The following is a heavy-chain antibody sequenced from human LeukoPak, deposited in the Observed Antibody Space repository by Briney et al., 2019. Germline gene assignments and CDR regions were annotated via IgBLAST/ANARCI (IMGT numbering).Heavy chain of an antibody. J-gene: IGHJ3*02. CDR3: ARRMAIRKFVVVPAARRLHAFDI. Sequence: SETLSLTCTVSGYSISNGYYWGWIRQPPGKGLEWVGSIYHRGSTNYNPSLKSRVTISVDTSKNQFSLKLSSVTAADTAVYYCARRMAIRKFVVVPAARRLHAFDIWGQGTMVTVSS. CDR1: GYSISNGYY. V-gene: IGHV4-38-2*02. D-gene: IGHD2-2*01. CDR2: IYHRGST.